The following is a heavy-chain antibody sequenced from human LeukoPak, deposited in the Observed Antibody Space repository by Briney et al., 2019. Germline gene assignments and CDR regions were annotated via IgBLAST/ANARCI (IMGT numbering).Heavy chain of an antibody. V-gene: IGHV1-18*01. CDR1: GYTFTSYG. D-gene: IGHD4-23*01. Sequence: ASVKVSCKASGYTFTSYGISWVRQAPGQGLEWMGWISAYNGNTNYAQKLQGRVTMTTDTSTSTAYMELRSLRSDDTAVYYCARHGGNSNSYYYYGMDVWGQGTTVTVSS. CDR2: ISAYNGNT. J-gene: IGHJ6*02. CDR3: ARHGGNSNSYYYYGMDV.